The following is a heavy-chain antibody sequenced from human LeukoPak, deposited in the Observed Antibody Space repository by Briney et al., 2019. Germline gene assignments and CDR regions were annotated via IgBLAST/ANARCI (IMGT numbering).Heavy chain of an antibody. Sequence: GGSLRLSCVASGFTFTKCAMSWIRQAPGKGLEWVAIITATGDTAYYADSVKGRFTISRDNSKNTLYLQMNSLRAEDTAVYYCAKATVSSGWAYWGQGTLVTVSS. CDR3: AKATVSSGWAY. V-gene: IGHV3-23*01. D-gene: IGHD6-19*01. CDR1: GFTFTKCA. CDR2: ITATGDTA. J-gene: IGHJ4*02.